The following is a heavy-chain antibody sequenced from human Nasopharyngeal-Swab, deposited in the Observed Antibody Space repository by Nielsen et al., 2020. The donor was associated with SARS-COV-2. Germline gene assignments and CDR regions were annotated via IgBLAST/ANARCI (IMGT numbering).Heavy chain of an antibody. CDR2: IKQGGSEK. D-gene: IGHD3-10*01. CDR3: ARVGGRTSPMGS. CDR1: GFTFRDYW. J-gene: IGHJ4*02. V-gene: IGHV3-7*01. Sequence: GESLKISCVASGFTFRDYWMSWVRQAPAKGLEWVASIKQGGSEKNYVDSVKGRFTISRDNAKNSLFLQMGSLRTEDTAFYYCARVGGRTSPMGSWGQGTLVTVSS.